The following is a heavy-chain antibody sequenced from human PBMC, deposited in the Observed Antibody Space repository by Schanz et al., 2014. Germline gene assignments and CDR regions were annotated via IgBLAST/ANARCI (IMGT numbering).Heavy chain of an antibody. V-gene: IGHV3-23*01. Sequence: EVQMLESGGGLVQPGGSLRLSCVASGFTFSNYGMSWVRQAPGKGLEWVSTISASGSATYYADSVKGRFTISRDNAKNSLYLQMNSLTAEDTAVYYCARGVRIDYWGQGTLVTVSS. CDR3: ARGVRIDY. D-gene: IGHD3-3*01. J-gene: IGHJ4*02. CDR2: ISASGSAT. CDR1: GFTFSNYG.